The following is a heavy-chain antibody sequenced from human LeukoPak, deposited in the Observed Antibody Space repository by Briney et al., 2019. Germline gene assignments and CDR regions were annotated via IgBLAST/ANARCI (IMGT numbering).Heavy chain of an antibody. Sequence: GASLRLSCEDSGINANDYYIRWVRQAPGKGLEWVSTLSGSGGSTYHADSVKGRFSISRDNSKNTLSLQMNSLRAEDTAVYYCAKDREKHPYYYMDVWGRGTAVTVSS. CDR2: LSGSGGST. J-gene: IGHJ6*03. CDR1: GINANDYY. D-gene: IGHD1-26*01. CDR3: AKDREKHPYYYMDV. V-gene: IGHV3-23*01.